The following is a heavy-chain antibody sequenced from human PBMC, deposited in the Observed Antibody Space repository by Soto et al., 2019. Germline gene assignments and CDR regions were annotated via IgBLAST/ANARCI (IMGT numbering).Heavy chain of an antibody. CDR2: IFYSGTT. Sequence: SETLSLTCTVCGGPISSGGYYWSWIRQHPGRGLEWIGYIFYSGTTYYNPSLKSRVSISVDVSKNQFSLKLSSVTAADTAVYYCARGPLTPYFDYWGQGALVTVSS. J-gene: IGHJ4*02. CDR3: ARGPLTPYFDY. D-gene: IGHD7-27*01. CDR1: GGPISSGGYY. V-gene: IGHV4-31*03.